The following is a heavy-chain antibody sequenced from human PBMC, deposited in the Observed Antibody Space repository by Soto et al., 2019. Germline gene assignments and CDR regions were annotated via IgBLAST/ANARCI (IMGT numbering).Heavy chain of an antibody. CDR2: INEDASKK. CDR3: AKEGGVRGGYFDY. CDR1: GFTFSSYG. D-gene: IGHD3-10*01. J-gene: IGHJ4*02. Sequence: PGGSLRLSCAASGFTFSSYGMHWVRQAPGKGLEWVANINEDASKKYYVDSVKGRFTISRDNAENSLYLQMNSLRAEDTAVYYCAKEGGVRGGYFDYWGQGTLVTVSS. V-gene: IGHV3-7*03.